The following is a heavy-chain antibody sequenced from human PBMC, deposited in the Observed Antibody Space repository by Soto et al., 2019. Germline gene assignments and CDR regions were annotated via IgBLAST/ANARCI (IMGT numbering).Heavy chain of an antibody. V-gene: IGHV6-1*01. Sequence: SQTLSLTCAISGDSVSSDITSWNWIRQSPSRGLEWLGRTYYRSKWFHDYAASVKSRITINPDTSKNQFSLELNSMTPEDTAVYYCERGNALDSWGQGTVVTVSS. CDR3: ERGNALDS. CDR2: TYYRSKWFH. D-gene: IGHD3-10*01. J-gene: IGHJ3*01. CDR1: GDSVSSDITS.